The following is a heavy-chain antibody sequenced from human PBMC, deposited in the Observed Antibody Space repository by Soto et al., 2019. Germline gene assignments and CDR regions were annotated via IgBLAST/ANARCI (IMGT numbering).Heavy chain of an antibody. V-gene: IGHV1-18*01. CDR3: ARDGNIAAAYYYYYGMDV. CDR1: GYTFTSYG. CDR2: ISAYNGNT. D-gene: IGHD6-13*01. Sequence: ASVKVSCKASGYTFTSYGISWVRQAPGQGLEWMGWISAYNGNTNYAQKLQGRVTMTTDTSTSTAYMELRSLRSDDTAVYYCARDGNIAAAYYYYYGMDVWGQGTTVTVSS. J-gene: IGHJ6*02.